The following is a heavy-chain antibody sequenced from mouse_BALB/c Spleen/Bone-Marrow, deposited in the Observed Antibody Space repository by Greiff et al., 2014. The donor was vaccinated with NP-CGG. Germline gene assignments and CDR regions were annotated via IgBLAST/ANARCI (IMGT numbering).Heavy chain of an antibody. J-gene: IGHJ2*01. Sequence: VQLQQSGPELVKPGASVKISSKASGYAFSSSWMNWVKQRPGQGLEWIGRIYPGGGDTNYNGKFKGKATLTADKSSSTAYMQLSSLTSVDSAVYFCARGGNYRFDYWGQGTTLTVSS. CDR3: ARGGNYRFDY. V-gene: IGHV1-82*01. D-gene: IGHD2-1*01. CDR1: GYAFSSSW. CDR2: IYPGGGDT.